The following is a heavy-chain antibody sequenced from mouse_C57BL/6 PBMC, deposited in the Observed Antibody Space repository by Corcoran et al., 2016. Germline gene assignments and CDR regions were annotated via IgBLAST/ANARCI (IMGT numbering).Heavy chain of an antibody. CDR1: GYTFTDYY. CDR2: INPNNGGT. CDR3: ARGDDGYPHWYFDV. J-gene: IGHJ1*03. V-gene: IGHV1-26*01. D-gene: IGHD2-3*01. Sequence: EVQLQQSGPELVKPGASVKISCKASGYTFTDYYMNWVKQSHGKSLEWIGDINPNNGGTSYNQKFKGKATLTVDKSSSTAYMELRSLTSEDSAVYYCARGDDGYPHWYFDVWGTGTTVTVSS.